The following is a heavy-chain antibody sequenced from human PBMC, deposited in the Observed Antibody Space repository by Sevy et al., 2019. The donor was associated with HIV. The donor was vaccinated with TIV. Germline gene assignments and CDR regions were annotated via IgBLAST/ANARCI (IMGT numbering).Heavy chain of an antibody. CDR2: FDPEDGKT. D-gene: IGHD3-22*01. CDR3: ATTKDYYDNSGDPFDY. CDR1: GSTLTRLS. Sequence: ASMKVSCKVSGSTLTRLSMHWVRQAPGKGLEWMASFDPEDGKTVYAQKFQGRVTMTEDTSTDTAYMGLSSLRSEDTAVYYCATTKDYYDNSGDPFDYWGQRTLVTVSS. V-gene: IGHV1-24*01. J-gene: IGHJ4*02.